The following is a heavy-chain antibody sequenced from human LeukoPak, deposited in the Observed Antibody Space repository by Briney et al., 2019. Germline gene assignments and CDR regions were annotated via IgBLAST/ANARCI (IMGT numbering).Heavy chain of an antibody. J-gene: IGHJ4*02. CDR2: INHSGST. V-gene: IGHV4-34*01. Sequence: SETLSLTCAVYGGSFSGYYWSWIRQPPGKGLEWIGEINHSGSTNYNPSLKSRVTISVDTSKNQFSLKLSSVTAADTAVYYCARGINSYSGSRDYWGQGTLVTVSS. D-gene: IGHD1-26*01. CDR1: GGSFSGYY. CDR3: ARGINSYSGSRDY.